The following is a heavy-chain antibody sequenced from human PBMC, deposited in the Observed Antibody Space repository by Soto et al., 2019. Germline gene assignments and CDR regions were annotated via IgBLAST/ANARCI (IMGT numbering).Heavy chain of an antibody. CDR3: AKEHHYSSSWSEFDY. J-gene: IGHJ4*02. Sequence: EVQLLESRGGLVQPGGSLRLSCAASGFTFSSYAMSWVRQAPGKGLEWVSAISGSGVSTYYADSVKGRFTISRDNSKNTLYLQMNSLRAEDTAVYYCAKEHHYSSSWSEFDYWGQGTLVTVSS. D-gene: IGHD6-13*01. V-gene: IGHV3-23*01. CDR2: ISGSGVST. CDR1: GFTFSSYA.